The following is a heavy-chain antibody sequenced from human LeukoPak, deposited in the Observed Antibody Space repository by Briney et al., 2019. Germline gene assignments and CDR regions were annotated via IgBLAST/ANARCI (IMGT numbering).Heavy chain of an antibody. V-gene: IGHV3-30*18. D-gene: IGHD5-18*01. Sequence: PGGSLRLSCAASGFTFSSYGMHWVRQSPDKGLEWLAAISYDGSNPYYADFVKGRLIISRDNSKNTLFLQLNSLRVEDTALYYCAKVGPGYTFNYFYMDVWGKGTTVIVSS. J-gene: IGHJ6*03. CDR2: ISYDGSNP. CDR1: GFTFSSYG. CDR3: AKVGPGYTFNYFYMDV.